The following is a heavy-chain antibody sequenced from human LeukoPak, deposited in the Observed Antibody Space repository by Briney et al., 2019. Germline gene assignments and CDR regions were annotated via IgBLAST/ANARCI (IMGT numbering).Heavy chain of an antibody. CDR2: ISGSGGST. CDR1: GFTFSSYA. CDR3: AKAPYANRGFDY. D-gene: IGHD2-2*01. V-gene: IGHV3-23*01. Sequence: GGSLRLSCAASGFTFSSYAMSWVRQAPGKGREWVSAISGSGGSTYYADSVKGRFTIPRDNSKNTLYLQMNSLRAEDTAVYYCAKAPYANRGFDYWGQGTLVTVSS. J-gene: IGHJ4*02.